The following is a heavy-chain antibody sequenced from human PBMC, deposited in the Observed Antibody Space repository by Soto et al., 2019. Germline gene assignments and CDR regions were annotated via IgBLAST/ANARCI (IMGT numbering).Heavy chain of an antibody. D-gene: IGHD5-12*01. Sequence: QVQLVQSGAEVKKPGSSVKVSCKASGGTFSSYAISWVRQAPGQGLEWMGGIIPIFGTANYAQKCQGRVTITADESTSTAYMELSSLRYEDTAVYYFARDHVAIVATSLKRRGYNWFDPLGQGTLVTVSS. V-gene: IGHV1-69*01. CDR2: IIPIFGTA. J-gene: IGHJ5*02. CDR1: GGTFSSYA. CDR3: ARDHVAIVATSLKRRGYNWFDP.